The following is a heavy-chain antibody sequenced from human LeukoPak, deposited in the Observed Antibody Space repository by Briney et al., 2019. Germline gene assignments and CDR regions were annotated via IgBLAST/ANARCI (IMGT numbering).Heavy chain of an antibody. CDR1: SGYICTSYCN. D-gene: IGHD3-22*01. CDR3: ATLNSLYYYDSSGYYHSPLGLFDY. Sequence: PCGDLPLTSFVFSGYICTSYCNGGVIRLPREELVGRMGSFYYGGSPSYNPSLKSRVTIPVDTSKNQISLKLNSPTPADTDVYYCATLNSLYYYDSSGYYHSPLGLFDYWGQGTLVTVSS. V-gene: IGHV4-39*07. CDR2: FYYGGSP. J-gene: IGHJ4*02.